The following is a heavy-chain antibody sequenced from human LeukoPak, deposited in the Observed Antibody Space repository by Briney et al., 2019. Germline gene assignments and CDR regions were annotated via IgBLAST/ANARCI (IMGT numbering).Heavy chain of an antibody. CDR1: GGSFSGYY. V-gene: IGHV4-34*01. D-gene: IGHD6-19*01. Sequence: PSETLSLTCAVYGGSFSGYYWSWIRQPPGKGLEWIGEINHSGSTNYNPSLKSRVTISVDTSKNQFSLKLSSVTAADTAVYYCARASLGDVIAVAGTDGMDVWGQGTTVTVSS. CDR2: INHSGST. J-gene: IGHJ6*02. CDR3: ARASLGDVIAVAGTDGMDV.